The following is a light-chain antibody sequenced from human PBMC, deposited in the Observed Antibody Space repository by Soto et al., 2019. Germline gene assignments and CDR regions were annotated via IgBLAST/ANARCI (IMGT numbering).Light chain of an antibody. V-gene: IGLV2-14*03. J-gene: IGLJ3*02. Sequence: QSVLTQPSSMSGSPGQSITISCTGSTSDIGAYEHVSWYQQRPGRAPKVLIYDVRIRPSEVSNRFSGSKSGDTASLTISGLQPGDEAVYYCASKTTSSTVLFGGGTKLTVL. CDR3: ASKTTSSTVL. CDR1: TSDIGAYEH. CDR2: DVR.